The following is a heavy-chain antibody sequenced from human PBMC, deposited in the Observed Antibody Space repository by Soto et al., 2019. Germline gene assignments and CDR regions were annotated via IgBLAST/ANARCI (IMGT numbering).Heavy chain of an antibody. V-gene: IGHV1-3*01. CDR1: GGTFSSYA. CDR3: AASLRFLEWLLLGYYYYGMDV. CDR2: INAGNGNT. D-gene: IGHD3-3*01. J-gene: IGHJ6*02. Sequence: ASVKVSCKASGGTFSSYAISGVRQAPGEGLEWMGWINAGNGNTKYSQKFQGRVTITRDTSASTAYMELSSLRSEDTAVYYCAASLRFLEWLLLGYYYYGMDVWGQGTTVTVSS.